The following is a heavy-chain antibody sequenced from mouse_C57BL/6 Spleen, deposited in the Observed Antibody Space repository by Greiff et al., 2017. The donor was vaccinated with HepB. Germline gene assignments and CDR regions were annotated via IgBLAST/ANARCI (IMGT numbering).Heavy chain of an antibody. J-gene: IGHJ4*01. D-gene: IGHD1-1*01. CDR1: GYAFTNYL. CDR2: INPGSGGT. Sequence: QVQLQQSGAELVRPGTSVKVSCKASGYAFTNYLIEWVKQRPGQGLEWIGVINPGSGGTNYNEKFKGKATLTADKSSSTAYMQLSSLTSEDSAVYFCAREGTTVVVPYAIDYWGQGTSVTVSS. V-gene: IGHV1-54*01. CDR3: AREGTTVVVPYAIDY.